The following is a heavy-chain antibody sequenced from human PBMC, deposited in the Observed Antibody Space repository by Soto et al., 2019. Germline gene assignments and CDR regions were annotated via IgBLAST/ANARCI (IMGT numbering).Heavy chain of an antibody. CDR3: ARDPNWEGGH. CDR2: LDTNGANP. J-gene: IGHJ4*02. CDR1: GFDLERGH. V-gene: IGHV3-23*01. D-gene: IGHD1-1*01. Sequence: GGSLRICCAASGFDLERGHMNWLRLPPGRRLEWVAALDTNGANPAYAYFVKGRFTISRDNSNNTVYLQMNSLKAEDTAVYYCARDPNWEGGHWGLGT.